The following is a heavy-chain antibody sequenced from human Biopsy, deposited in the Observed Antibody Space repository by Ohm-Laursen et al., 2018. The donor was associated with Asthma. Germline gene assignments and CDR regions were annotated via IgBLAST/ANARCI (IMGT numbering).Heavy chain of an antibody. D-gene: IGHD4-17*01. CDR2: HDHEEGGT. CDR1: GYSLTDLS. V-gene: IGHV1-24*01. CDR3: ASDFPKDYARYNFQF. Sequence: ASVKVSCKISGYSLTDLSMHWVRRAPGQGLEWMGGHDHEEGGTVNARRFQGRVTMTEDTSTDTAYMELSSLSSDDTAVYYCASDFPKDYARYNFQFWGQGTLVTVSS. J-gene: IGHJ4*02.